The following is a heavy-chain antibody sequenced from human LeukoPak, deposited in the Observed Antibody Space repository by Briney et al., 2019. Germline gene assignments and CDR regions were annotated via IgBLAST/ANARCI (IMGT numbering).Heavy chain of an antibody. Sequence: TGGSLRLSCAASGFTFSSYSMNWVRQAPGKGLEWVSSISSSSSYIYYADSVKGRFTISRDNAKNSLYLQMNSLRAEDTAVYYCAREDSSGYYSYYFDYWGQGTLVTVSS. CDR2: ISSSSSYI. V-gene: IGHV3-21*01. CDR3: AREDSSGYYSYYFDY. J-gene: IGHJ4*02. D-gene: IGHD3-22*01. CDR1: GFTFSSYS.